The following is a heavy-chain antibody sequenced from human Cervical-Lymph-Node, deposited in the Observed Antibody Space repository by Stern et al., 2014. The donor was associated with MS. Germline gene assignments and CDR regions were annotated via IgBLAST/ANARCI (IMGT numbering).Heavy chain of an antibody. CDR1: GFTFSSYS. V-gene: IGHV3-21*01. J-gene: IGHJ6*02. CDR2: ISSSSSYI. D-gene: IGHD6-13*01. Sequence: EVQLVESGGGLVKPGGSLRLSCAASGFTFSSYSMNWVRQAPGKGLEWVSSISSSSSYIYYADSVKGRFTISRDNAKNSLYLQMNSLRAEDTAVYYCARDSGYSSSWYVEYVGYYYGMDVWGQGTTVTVSS. CDR3: ARDSGYSSSWYVEYVGYYYGMDV.